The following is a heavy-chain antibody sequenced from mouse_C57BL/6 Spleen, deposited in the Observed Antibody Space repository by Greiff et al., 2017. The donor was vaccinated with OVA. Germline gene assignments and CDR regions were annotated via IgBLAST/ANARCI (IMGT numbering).Heavy chain of an antibody. D-gene: IGHD4-1*01. Sequence: EVKLMESGGGLVKPGGSLKLSCAASGFTFSDYGMHWVRQAPEKGLEWVAYISSGSSTIYYADTVKGRFTISRDNAKNTLFLQMTSLRSEDTAMYYCARGTLTGSFAYWGQGTLVTVSA. CDR1: GFTFSDYG. CDR3: ARGTLTGSFAY. CDR2: ISSGSSTI. V-gene: IGHV5-17*01. J-gene: IGHJ3*01.